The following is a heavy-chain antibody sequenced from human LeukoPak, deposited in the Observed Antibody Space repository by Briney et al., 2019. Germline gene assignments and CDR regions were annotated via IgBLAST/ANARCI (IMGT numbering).Heavy chain of an antibody. CDR1: GFRFSKSW. J-gene: IGHJ4*02. CDR2: MKTDGTRI. Sequence: GGSLRLSCAASGFRFSKSWMYWVRQGPGKGPVWVSRMKTDGTRIEYADSVKGRFTISRDNAKNTLFLQMSSLGVEDTAVYYCARGADHGGSYYPDWGQGTRVTVSS. D-gene: IGHD3-10*01. V-gene: IGHV3-74*01. CDR3: ARGADHGGSYYPD.